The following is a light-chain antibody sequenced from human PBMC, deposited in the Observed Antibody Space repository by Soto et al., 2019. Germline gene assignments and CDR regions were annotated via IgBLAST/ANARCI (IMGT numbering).Light chain of an antibody. Sequence: EILMTQSPDTLSVSPGERATLSCRASQSVNSNLAWYQQKPGQAPRLLIYGASIRATGIPTRFSGIGSGTEFTLTISSLQSGDFAIYYCQQYDNWPPWTFGQGTKV. J-gene: IGKJ1*01. V-gene: IGKV3-15*01. CDR1: QSVNSN. CDR2: GAS. CDR3: QQYDNWPPWT.